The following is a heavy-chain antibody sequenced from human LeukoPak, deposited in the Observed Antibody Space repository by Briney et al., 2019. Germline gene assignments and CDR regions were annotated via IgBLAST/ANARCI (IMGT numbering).Heavy chain of an antibody. Sequence: SETLSLTCTVSCRFISSYYWSWIRQPAGKGLEWIGRIYTSGSTNYNPSLKSRVTMSVDTSKNQFSLKLSSVTAADTAVYYCARTLIDPKRGVAGTEDYWGQGTLVTVSS. J-gene: IGHJ4*02. V-gene: IGHV4-4*07. CDR2: IYTSGST. D-gene: IGHD6-19*01. CDR3: ARTLIDPKRGVAGTEDY. CDR1: CRFISSYY.